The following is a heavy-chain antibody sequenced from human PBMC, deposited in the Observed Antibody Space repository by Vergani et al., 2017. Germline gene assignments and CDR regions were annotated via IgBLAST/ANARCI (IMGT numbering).Heavy chain of an antibody. J-gene: IGHJ6*02. CDR2: ISSSGNYV. V-gene: IGHV3-21*06. CDR1: GFTFGCYS. Sequence: EEHLVESGGGLVKPGGSLRLSCVVSGFTFGCYSVNWVRQAPGRGLEWVSSISSSGNYVYYAASVKGRFSISRDNAKNLLSLQMNSLRADDTAVYYCARDQGSGTNRHHYGLDVWGQGTTVTVSS. D-gene: IGHD3-10*01. CDR3: ARDQGSGTNRHHYGLDV.